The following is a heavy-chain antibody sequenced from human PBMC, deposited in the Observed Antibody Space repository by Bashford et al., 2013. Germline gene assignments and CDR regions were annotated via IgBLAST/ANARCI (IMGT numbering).Heavy chain of an antibody. V-gene: IGHV4-59*01. D-gene: IGHD5-18*01. CDR1: GGSISSYY. Sequence: TLSLTCSASGGSISSYYWSWIRQPPGGDWSGLGISITLGAHLQPSLKSRVTMSIDTSKNQFSLKLNSVTAADTAVYYCASWPSEYSFGYFDYWGQGSLVTVSS. J-gene: IGHJ4*02. CDR2: SITLGA. CDR3: ASWPSEYSFGYFDY.